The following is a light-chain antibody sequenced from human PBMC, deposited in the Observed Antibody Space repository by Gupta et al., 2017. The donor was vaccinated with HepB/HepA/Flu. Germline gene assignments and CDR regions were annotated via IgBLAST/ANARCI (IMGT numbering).Light chain of an antibody. J-gene: IGLJ2*01. CDR2: KDT. CDR1: ALSNQY. CDR3: QTADGSGTYVV. V-gene: IGLV3-25*03. Sequence: SSELTQPPSVSVSPGQTARITSSGDALSNQYAYWYQQKPGQAPVLLIYKDTRRPSGIPERFSGSSSGTTVTLTISGVQAEDEADYHCQTADGSGTYVVFGGGTKLTVL.